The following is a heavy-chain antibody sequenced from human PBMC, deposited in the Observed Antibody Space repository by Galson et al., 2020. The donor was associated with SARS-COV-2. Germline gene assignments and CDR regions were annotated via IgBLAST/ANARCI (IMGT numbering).Heavy chain of an antibody. CDR2: FDPEDGET. Sequence: ASVKVSCKVSGYTLTELSMHWVRQAPGKGLEWMGGFDPEDGETIYAQKFQGRVTMTEDTSTDTAYMELSSLRSEDTAVYYCATGRRPRPRYCSGGSCYAVDYWGQGTLVTVSS. V-gene: IGHV1-24*01. CDR3: ATGRRPRPRYCSGGSCYAVDY. J-gene: IGHJ4*02. CDR1: GYTLTELS. D-gene: IGHD2-15*01.